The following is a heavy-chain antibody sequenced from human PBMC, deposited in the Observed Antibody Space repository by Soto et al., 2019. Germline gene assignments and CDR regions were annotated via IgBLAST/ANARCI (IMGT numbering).Heavy chain of an antibody. CDR1: GFTFSSYG. V-gene: IGHV3-30*18. D-gene: IGHD2-15*01. J-gene: IGHJ3*02. CDR2: ISYDGSNK. CDR3: AKAGVVAAINI. Sequence: GSLRLSCAASGFTFSSYGMHWVRQAPGKGLEWVAVISYDGSNKYYADSVKGRFTISRDNSKNTLYLQMNSLRAEDTAVYYCAKAGVVAAINIWGQGTMVTVS.